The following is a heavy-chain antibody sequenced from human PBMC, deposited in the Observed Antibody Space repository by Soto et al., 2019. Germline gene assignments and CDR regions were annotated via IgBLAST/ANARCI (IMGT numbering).Heavy chain of an antibody. CDR1: GYTFTSYG. D-gene: IGHD3-3*01. CDR2: ISAYNGNT. J-gene: IGHJ6*02. CDR3: AIGSYDFWSGYGSYYYYYYGMDV. Sequence: QVQLVQSGAEVKKPGASVKVSCKASGYTFTSYGISWVRQAPGQGLEWMGWISAYNGNTNYAQKLQGRVTMTTDTSTSTAYMELRSLRSDDTAVYCCAIGSYDFWSGYGSYYYYYYGMDVWGQGTTVTVSS. V-gene: IGHV1-18*01.